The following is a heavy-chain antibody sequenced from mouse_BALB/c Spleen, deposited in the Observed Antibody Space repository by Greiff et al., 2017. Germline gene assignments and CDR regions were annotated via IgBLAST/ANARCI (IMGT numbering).Heavy chain of an antibody. CDR1: GFTFSSFG. J-gene: IGHJ2*01. V-gene: IGHV5-17*02. D-gene: IGHD1-1*01. CDR3: ARGVYYGSSYFDY. Sequence: EVMLVESGGGLVQPGGSRKLSCAASGFTFSSFGMHWVRQAPEKGLEWVAYISSGSSTIYYADTVKGRFTISRDNPKNTLFLQMTSLRSEDTAMYYCARGVYYGSSYFDYWGQGTTLTVSS. CDR2: ISSGSSTI.